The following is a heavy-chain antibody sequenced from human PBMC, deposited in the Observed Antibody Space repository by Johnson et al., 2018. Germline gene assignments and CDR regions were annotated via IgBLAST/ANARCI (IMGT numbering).Heavy chain of an antibody. D-gene: IGHD4-17*01. Sequence: VQLVQSGGGLVQPGGSLRLSCAASGFTFSSYWMSWVRQAPGKGLEWVANIKQDGSEKYYVDSVKGRFTISRDDAKNSLYLQMTSLGAEDTAVEYCARVLYGAYDAFDIWGQGTMVTVSS. CDR1: GFTFSSYW. CDR2: IKQDGSEK. J-gene: IGHJ3*02. CDR3: ARVLYGAYDAFDI. V-gene: IGHV3-7*01.